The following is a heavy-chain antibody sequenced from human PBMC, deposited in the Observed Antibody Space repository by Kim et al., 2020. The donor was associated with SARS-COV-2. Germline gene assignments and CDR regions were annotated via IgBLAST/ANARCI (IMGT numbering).Heavy chain of an antibody. CDR1: GFTVSSNY. CDR2: IYSGGST. J-gene: IGHJ6*03. Sequence: GGSLRLSCAASGFTVSSNYMSWVRQAPGKGLEWVSVIYSGGSTYYADSVKGRFTISRDNSKNTLYLQMNSLRAEDTAVYYCAIGAVIATLDYYYYMDVWGKGTTVTVSS. D-gene: IGHD2-21*01. V-gene: IGHV3-66*01. CDR3: AIGAVIATLDYYYYMDV.